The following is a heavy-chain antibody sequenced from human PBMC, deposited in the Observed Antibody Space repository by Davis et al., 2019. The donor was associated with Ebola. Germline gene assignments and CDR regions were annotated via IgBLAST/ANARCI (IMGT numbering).Heavy chain of an antibody. CDR2: ISYDGSNK. CDR3: ARDSSGWYDYYGMDV. Sequence: GESLKISCAASGFTFSSYAMHWVRQAPGKGLEWVAVISYDGSNKYYADSVKGRFTISRDNSKNTLYLQMNSLRAGDTAVYYCARDSSGWYDYYGMDVWGQGTTVTVSS. CDR1: GFTFSSYA. D-gene: IGHD6-19*01. J-gene: IGHJ6*02. V-gene: IGHV3-30-3*01.